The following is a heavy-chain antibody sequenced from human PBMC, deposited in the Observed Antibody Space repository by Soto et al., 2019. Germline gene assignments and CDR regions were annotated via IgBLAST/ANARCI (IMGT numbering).Heavy chain of an antibody. CDR1: GLTFSDHY. Sequence: QVQLVESGGGLVKPGGSLRLSCAASGLTFSDHYMGWIRQAPRKGLEWISCISNSGPTTYYTDSVKGRFTISRDNAKNSLYLQMNSLRAEDTAVYYCVRSGYVRTFDYWGQGTLVTVSS. D-gene: IGHD5-12*01. V-gene: IGHV3-11*01. CDR3: VRSGYVRTFDY. CDR2: ISNSGPTT. J-gene: IGHJ4*02.